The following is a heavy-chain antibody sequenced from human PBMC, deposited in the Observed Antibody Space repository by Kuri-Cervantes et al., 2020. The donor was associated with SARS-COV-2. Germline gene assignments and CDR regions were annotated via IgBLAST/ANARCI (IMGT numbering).Heavy chain of an antibody. V-gene: IGHV3-48*03. J-gene: IGHJ4*02. CDR3: ARAPFDSSGYQNFDY. CDR1: GFTFSSYE. D-gene: IGHD3-22*01. Sequence: GESLKISCAASGFTFSSYEMNWVRQAPGKGLEWVSYISSSGSTIYYADPVKGRFTISRDNAKNSLYLQMNSLRAEDTAVYYCARAPFDSSGYQNFDYWGQGTLVTVSS. CDR2: ISSSGSTI.